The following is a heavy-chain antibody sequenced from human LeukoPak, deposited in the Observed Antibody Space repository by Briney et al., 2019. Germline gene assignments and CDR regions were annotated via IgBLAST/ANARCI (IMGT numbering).Heavy chain of an antibody. CDR2: IDSSSSTI. D-gene: IGHD2-15*01. CDR1: GFTLSTYS. V-gene: IGHV3-48*01. CDR3: AGGQGWHFDL. Sequence: GGSLSLSCAASGFTLSTYSMNWVRQAPGKGLEWISYIDSSSSTIYYADSVKGRFTISRDNAKNSLYLQMNSLRAEDTAMYYCAGGQGWHFDLWGRGTLITVSS. J-gene: IGHJ2*01.